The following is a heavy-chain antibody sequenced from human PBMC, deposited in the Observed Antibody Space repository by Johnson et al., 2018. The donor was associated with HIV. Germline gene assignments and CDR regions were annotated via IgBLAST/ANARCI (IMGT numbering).Heavy chain of an antibody. J-gene: IGHJ3*02. CDR1: GFTFSSYA. V-gene: IGHV3-30-3*01. CDR3: AREALLWFGENGAFDI. Sequence: QVQLVESGGGVVQPGRSLRLSCAASGFTFSSYAMHWVRQAPVKGLEWVAVISYDGSNKYYADSVKGRFTISRDNSKNKLYLQMNSLRAEDTAVYYCAREALLWFGENGAFDIWGQGTMVTVSS. D-gene: IGHD3-10*01. CDR2: ISYDGSNK.